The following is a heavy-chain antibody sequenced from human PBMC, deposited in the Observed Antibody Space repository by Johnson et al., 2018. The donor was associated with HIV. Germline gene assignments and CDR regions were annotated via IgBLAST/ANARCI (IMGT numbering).Heavy chain of an antibody. V-gene: IGHV3-20*04. CDR3: ARGFSSSSSSWKGAFDI. Sequence: VQVVESGGGLVQPGRSLRLSCAASGFTFDDNAMHWVRQAPGQGLEWVSGINWNGGSTGYADSVKGRFTISRDNAKNSLYLQMNSLRAEDRALYYCARGFSSSSSSWKGAFDIGGQGTMVTVSS. CDR2: INWNGGST. D-gene: IGHD6-13*01. CDR1: GFTFDDNA. J-gene: IGHJ3*02.